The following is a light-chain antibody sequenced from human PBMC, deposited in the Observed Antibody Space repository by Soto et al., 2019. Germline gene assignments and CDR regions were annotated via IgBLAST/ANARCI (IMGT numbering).Light chain of an antibody. Sequence: SVLTQPASVSGSPGQSITISCTGTSSDVGSYNLVSWHQQHPGKAPKLMIYEGSKRPSGVSNRFSGSKSGNTASLTISGLQAEDEADYYCCSYAGSSTFPVFGTGTKVTVL. J-gene: IGLJ1*01. CDR3: CSYAGSSTFPV. V-gene: IGLV2-23*03. CDR1: SSDVGSYNL. CDR2: EGS.